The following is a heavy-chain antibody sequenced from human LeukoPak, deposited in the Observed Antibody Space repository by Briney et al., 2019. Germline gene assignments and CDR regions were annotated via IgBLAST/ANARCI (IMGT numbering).Heavy chain of an antibody. CDR2: ISWNSGTI. J-gene: IGHJ4*02. CDR1: GFTFSNYA. Sequence: GGSLRLSCAASGFTFSNYAMRWVRQAPGKGLEWVSGISWNSGTIGYADSVKGRFTISRDNSRDTLYLQMNSLRAEDTAVYYCATREHCSNGVCYGLDYWGQGTLVTVSS. V-gene: IGHV3-23*01. D-gene: IGHD2-8*01. CDR3: ATREHCSNGVCYGLDY.